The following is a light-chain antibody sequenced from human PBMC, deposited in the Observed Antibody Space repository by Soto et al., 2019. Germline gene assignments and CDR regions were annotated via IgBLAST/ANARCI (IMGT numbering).Light chain of an antibody. CDR3: QQYYDYPWT. CDR2: DAS. V-gene: IGKV1-5*01. J-gene: IGKJ1*01. Sequence: DIQMTQSPFTLSASVGYRVTITCRASQSVSTRLAWHQQKPGKAPKVLIYDASNLETGVPSRFSGSGSGREFTLTISSLQPDDFATYYCQQYYDYPWTFGQGTKVDIK. CDR1: QSVSTR.